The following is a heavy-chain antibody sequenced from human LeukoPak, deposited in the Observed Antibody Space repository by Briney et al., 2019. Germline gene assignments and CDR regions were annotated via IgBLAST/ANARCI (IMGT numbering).Heavy chain of an antibody. J-gene: IGHJ4*02. D-gene: IGHD3-22*01. Sequence: PSETLSLTCTVSGGSISSSSYYWGWIRQPPGKGLEGIGSIYYSGSTYYNPSLKSRVTTSVDTSKNQFSLKLSSVTAADTAVYYCARDLFGTTLDSSGYSDYWGQGTLVTVSS. CDR3: ARDLFGTTLDSSGYSDY. CDR1: GGSISSSSYY. CDR2: IYYSGST. V-gene: IGHV4-39*07.